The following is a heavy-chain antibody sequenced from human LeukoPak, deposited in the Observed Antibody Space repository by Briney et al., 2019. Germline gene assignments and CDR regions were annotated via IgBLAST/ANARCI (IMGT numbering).Heavy chain of an antibody. V-gene: IGHV3-23*01. D-gene: IGHD2-21*01. Sequence: PGGSLRLSCAASGFTFSSYGMSWVRQAPGKGLEWVSGISGSGGSTYYADSEKGRFTISRDNSKNTLYLQMNSLRAEDTVVYYCAKAPVTTCSGAYCYPFDYWGQGTLVAVSS. CDR2: ISGSGGST. J-gene: IGHJ4*02. CDR3: AKAPVTTCSGAYCYPFDY. CDR1: GFTFSSYG.